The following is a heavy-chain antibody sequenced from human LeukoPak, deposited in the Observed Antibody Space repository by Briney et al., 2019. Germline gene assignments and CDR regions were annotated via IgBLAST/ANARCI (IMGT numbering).Heavy chain of an antibody. V-gene: IGHV3-30*02. Sequence: GGSLRLSCAASGFTFSSYGMHWVRQAPGKGLEWVAFIRYDGSNKYYADSVKGRFTISRDNSKNTLYLQMNSLRAEDTAVYYCAKVLQSGSYPHDAFDIWGQGTMVTVSS. D-gene: IGHD1-26*01. CDR3: AKVLQSGSYPHDAFDI. J-gene: IGHJ3*02. CDR2: IRYDGSNK. CDR1: GFTFSSYG.